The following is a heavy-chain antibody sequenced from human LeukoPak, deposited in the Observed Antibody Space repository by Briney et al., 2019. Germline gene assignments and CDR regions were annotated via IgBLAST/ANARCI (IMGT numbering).Heavy chain of an antibody. Sequence: ASVKVSCKASGYTFTSYYIHWVRQAPGQGLEWMGIINPSGGTTSYAQKFQGRVTMTRDASTSTVYMELSSLRSEDTAVYYCARRSNSGPWYFDYWGQGILVTVSS. CDR3: ARRSNSGPWYFDY. CDR2: INPSGGTT. J-gene: IGHJ4*02. D-gene: IGHD5-12*01. CDR1: GYTFTSYY. V-gene: IGHV1-46*01.